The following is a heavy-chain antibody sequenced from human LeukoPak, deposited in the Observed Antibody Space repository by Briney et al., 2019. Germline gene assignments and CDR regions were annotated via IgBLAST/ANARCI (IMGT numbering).Heavy chain of an antibody. V-gene: IGHV3-7*01. J-gene: IGHJ4*02. D-gene: IGHD6-6*01. CDR1: GFTFSDYW. Sequence: GGSLRLSCTASGFTFSDYWMTWVRQTPGKGPERVANIKQDGSQRYYVDSVRGRFTISRDNAKNSLFLQMNGLRAEDTAVYYCARRGGSSSRRSPIDYWGQGTLVTVSS. CDR2: IKQDGSQR. CDR3: ARRGGSSSRRSPIDY.